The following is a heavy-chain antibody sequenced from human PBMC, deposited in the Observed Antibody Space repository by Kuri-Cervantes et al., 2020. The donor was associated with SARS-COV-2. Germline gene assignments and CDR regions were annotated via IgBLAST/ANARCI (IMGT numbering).Heavy chain of an antibody. J-gene: IGHJ4*02. CDR3: ARGSGTYND. V-gene: IGHV1-46*01. D-gene: IGHD1-26*01. Sequence: ASVKVSCKASGYTFTSYYMHWVRQAPGQGLEWMGIINPSGGSTSYAQKFQGRATMTTDTSTSTAYMELRSLRSDDTAVYFCARGSGTYNDWGQGTLVTVSS. CDR1: GYTFTSYY. CDR2: INPSGGST.